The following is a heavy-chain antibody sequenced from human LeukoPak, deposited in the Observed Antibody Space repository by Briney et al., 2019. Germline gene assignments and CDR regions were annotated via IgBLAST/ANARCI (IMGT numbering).Heavy chain of an antibody. Sequence: GGSLRLSCAASGFTFSSYWMSWAHQAPGKGLEWVANIKQDGSEKYYVDSVKGRFTISRDNAKNSLYLQMNSLRAEDTAVYYCARDLYGSGSYYNNWGQGTLVTVSS. CDR1: GFTFSSYW. D-gene: IGHD3-10*01. CDR3: ARDLYGSGSYYNN. J-gene: IGHJ4*02. V-gene: IGHV3-7*01. CDR2: IKQDGSEK.